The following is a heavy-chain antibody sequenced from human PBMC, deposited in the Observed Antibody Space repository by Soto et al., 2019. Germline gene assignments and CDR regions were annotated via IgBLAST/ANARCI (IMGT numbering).Heavy chain of an antibody. J-gene: IGHJ4*02. V-gene: IGHV4-31*03. D-gene: IGHD3-3*01. Sequence: TLSLTCTVSGGSLSRGGYYWSWIRQHPGKGLEWIGYIYYSGSTYYNPSLKSRVTISVDTSKNQFSLKLSSVTAADTAVYYCARDRRVTIFGVVIDYFDYWGQGTLVTVSS. CDR2: IYYSGST. CDR1: GGSLSRGGYY. CDR3: ARDRRVTIFGVVIDYFDY.